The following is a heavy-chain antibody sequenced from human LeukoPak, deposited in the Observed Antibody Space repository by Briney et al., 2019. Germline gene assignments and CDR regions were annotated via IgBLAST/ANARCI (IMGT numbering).Heavy chain of an antibody. Sequence: PGGSLRLSCAASGFTFSSYGMHWVRQAPGKGLEWVAFIRYDGSNKYYADSVKGRFTISRDNSKNTLYLQMNSLRAEDTAVYYCAKYQGIAVAGFDYWGQGTLVTVSS. J-gene: IGHJ4*02. CDR1: GFTFSSYG. D-gene: IGHD6-19*01. CDR2: IRYDGSNK. CDR3: AKYQGIAVAGFDY. V-gene: IGHV3-30*02.